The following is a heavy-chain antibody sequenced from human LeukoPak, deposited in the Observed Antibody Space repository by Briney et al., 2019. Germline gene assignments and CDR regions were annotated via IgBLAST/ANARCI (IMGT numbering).Heavy chain of an antibody. CDR3: ARGPDLATIGIGYGMDV. D-gene: IGHD5-12*01. Sequence: GASVKVSCKASGYTFTSYYMHWVRQAPGRGLEWMGIINPSGGSTSYAQKFQGRVTMTRDTSTSTVYMELSSLRSEDTAVYYCARGPDLATIGIGYGMDVWGQGTTVTVSS. V-gene: IGHV1-46*01. CDR2: INPSGGST. J-gene: IGHJ6*02. CDR1: GYTFTSYY.